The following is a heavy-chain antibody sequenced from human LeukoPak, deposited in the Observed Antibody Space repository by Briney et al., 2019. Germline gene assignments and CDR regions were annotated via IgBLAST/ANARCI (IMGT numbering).Heavy chain of an antibody. V-gene: IGHV4-59*08. CDR2: IYYSGST. CDR1: GGSISHYY. CDR3: ARRVVVTAHDYFDY. J-gene: IGHJ4*02. D-gene: IGHD2-21*02. Sequence: SQTLSLTCTVSGGSISHYYWSWIRLPPGKGLEWIGNIYYSGSTNYNPSLKSRVIISIDTSKNQFSLRLSSVTAADTAVYYCARRVVVTAHDYFDYWGQGILVTVSS.